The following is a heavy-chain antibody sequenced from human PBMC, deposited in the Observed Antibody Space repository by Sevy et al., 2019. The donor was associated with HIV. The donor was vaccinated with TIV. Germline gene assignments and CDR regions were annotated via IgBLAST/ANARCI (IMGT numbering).Heavy chain of an antibody. Sequence: SETLSLTCTVSGGSISSYYWSWIRQPPGKGLEWIGYIYYSGSTHYNPSLKSRVTISVDTSKNQFSLKLSSVTAADTAVYYCARGDYPAPFDYWGQGTLVIVSS. CDR1: GGSISSYY. CDR3: ARGDYPAPFDY. J-gene: IGHJ4*02. D-gene: IGHD3-16*01. CDR2: IYYSGST. V-gene: IGHV4-59*01.